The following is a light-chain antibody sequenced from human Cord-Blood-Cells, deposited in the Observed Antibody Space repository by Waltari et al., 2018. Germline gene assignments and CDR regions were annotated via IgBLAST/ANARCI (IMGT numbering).Light chain of an antibody. CDR2: EGS. Sequence: QSALTQPASVSWSLGQSIPISCTGTSSDVGSYHLFSWYQQHPGKAPKLMIYEGSKRPSGVSNRFSGSKSGNTASLTISGLQAEDEADYYCCSYAGSSTYVVFGGGTKLTVL. J-gene: IGLJ2*01. V-gene: IGLV2-23*01. CDR3: CSYAGSSTYVV. CDR1: SSDVGSYHL.